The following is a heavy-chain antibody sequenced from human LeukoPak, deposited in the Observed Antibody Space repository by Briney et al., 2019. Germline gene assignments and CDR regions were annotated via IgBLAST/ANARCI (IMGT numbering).Heavy chain of an antibody. CDR2: ISYDGSNK. CDR3: AIDRRYCSGGSCYGYWFDP. J-gene: IGHJ5*02. Sequence: GGSLRLSCAASGFTFSSYGMHWVRQAPGKGLEWVAVISYDGSNKYYADSVKGRFTISRDNSKNTLYLQMNSLRAEDTAVYYCAIDRRYCSGGSCYGYWFDPWGQGTLVTVSS. CDR1: GFTFSSYG. D-gene: IGHD2-15*01. V-gene: IGHV3-30*03.